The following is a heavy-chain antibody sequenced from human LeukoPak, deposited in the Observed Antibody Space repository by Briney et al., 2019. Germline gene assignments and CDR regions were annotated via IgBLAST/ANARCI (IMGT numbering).Heavy chain of an antibody. Sequence: ASVKVSCKASGYTFTSYGISWVRQAPGQGLEWMRWISAYNGNTNYAQKLQGRVTMTTDTSTSTAYMELRSLRSDDTAVYYCARDEKWELQRYFDYWGQGTLVTVSS. D-gene: IGHD1-26*01. CDR2: ISAYNGNT. CDR1: GYTFTSYG. V-gene: IGHV1-18*01. J-gene: IGHJ4*02. CDR3: ARDEKWELQRYFDY.